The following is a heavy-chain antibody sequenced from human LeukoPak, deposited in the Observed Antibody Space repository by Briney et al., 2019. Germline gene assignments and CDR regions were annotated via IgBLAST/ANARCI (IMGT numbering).Heavy chain of an antibody. D-gene: IGHD6-13*01. V-gene: IGHV4-38-2*02. CDR1: GYSISSGYY. Sequence: PSETLSLTCTVSGYSISSGYYWGWIRQPPGKGLEWIGSIYHSGSTYYNPSLKSRVTISVDTSKNQFSLKLSSVTAADTAVYYCAREIAAAGYYFDYWGQGTLVTVSS. CDR3: AREIAAAGYYFDY. J-gene: IGHJ4*02. CDR2: IYHSGST.